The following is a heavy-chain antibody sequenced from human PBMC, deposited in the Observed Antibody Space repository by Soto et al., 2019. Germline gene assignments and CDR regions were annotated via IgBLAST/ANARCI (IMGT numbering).Heavy chain of an antibody. J-gene: IGHJ5*02. CDR2: IYYSGST. CDR1: GGSISSYY. CDR3: ARVSPFKATGGLHWFDP. D-gene: IGHD3-16*01. Sequence: SLTCTVSGGSISSYYWSWIRQPPGKGLEWIGYIYYSGSTNYNPSLKSRVTISVDTSKNQFSLKLSSVTAADTAVYYCARVSPFKATGGLHWFDPWGQGTLVTVSS. V-gene: IGHV4-59*01.